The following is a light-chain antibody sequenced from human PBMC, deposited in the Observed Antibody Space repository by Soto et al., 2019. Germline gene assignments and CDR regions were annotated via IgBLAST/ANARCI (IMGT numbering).Light chain of an antibody. CDR1: ISDIGGYNY. CDR2: EVS. CDR3: CSYSSSGTPKWV. V-gene: IGLV2-14*01. J-gene: IGLJ2*01. Sequence: QSALTQPASVSGSPGQSITISCTGTISDIGGYNYVSWYQHHPGKAPKLIIYEVSNRPSGVSNRFSGSKFGNTASLTVSGLQAEDEADYSCCSYSSSGTPKWVFGGGTQLTVL.